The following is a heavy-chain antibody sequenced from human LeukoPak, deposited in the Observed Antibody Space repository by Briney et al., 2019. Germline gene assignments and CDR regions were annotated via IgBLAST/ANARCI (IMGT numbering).Heavy chain of an antibody. Sequence: GGSLRLSCAASGFTFDDYGMSWVRQAPGRGLEWVSGINWNGGSTGYADSVKGRFTISRDNAKNSLYLQMNSLRAEDTALYYCAKDKMATITDYYYYMDVWGKGTTVTVSS. J-gene: IGHJ6*03. CDR2: INWNGGST. D-gene: IGHD5-24*01. V-gene: IGHV3-20*04. CDR1: GFTFDDYG. CDR3: AKDKMATITDYYYYMDV.